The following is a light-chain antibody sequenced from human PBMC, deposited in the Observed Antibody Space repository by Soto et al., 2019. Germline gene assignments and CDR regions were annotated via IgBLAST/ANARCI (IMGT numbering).Light chain of an antibody. Sequence: EIVMTLSPATLSVSPGGRATLSCRASQSISDTLAWYQQKPGQAPRLLIYGASTRATGFPARFSGSGSGTDFTLTISSLQSEDFAVYYCQQYNNWPWTFGQGTKVEIK. V-gene: IGKV3-15*01. CDR3: QQYNNWPWT. CDR1: QSISDT. CDR2: GAS. J-gene: IGKJ1*01.